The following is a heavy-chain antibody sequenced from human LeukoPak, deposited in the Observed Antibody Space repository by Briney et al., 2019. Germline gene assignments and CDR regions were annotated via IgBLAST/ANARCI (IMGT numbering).Heavy chain of an antibody. Sequence: GGSLRLSCAASGFTVSSKYMSWVRQAPGKGLEWVSVIYSGGNTYYADSVKGRFTISRDNPKNTLSLQMNSLRAEDTAVYYCVRGGDSSGYYYGDAWGLGTLVTVSS. CDR1: GFTVSSKY. V-gene: IGHV3-53*01. CDR2: IYSGGNT. J-gene: IGHJ5*02. D-gene: IGHD3-22*01. CDR3: VRGGDSSGYYYGDA.